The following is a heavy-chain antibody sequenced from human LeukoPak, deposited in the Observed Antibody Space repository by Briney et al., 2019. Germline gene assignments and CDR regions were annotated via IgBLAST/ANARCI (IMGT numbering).Heavy chain of an antibody. CDR1: GGTFSNYP. J-gene: IGHJ5*02. V-gene: IGHV1-69*13. D-gene: IGHD5-24*01. Sequence: SVKVSCKISGGTFSNYPIVWVRQAPGRGPEWLGGIIPIYGTANYVEKVQGRFSLTAHESTATAYMELTSLTSDDTAMYFCATHTGGYNYWWFDIWGQGTLVTVSS. CDR2: IIPIYGTA. CDR3: ATHTGGYNYWWFDI.